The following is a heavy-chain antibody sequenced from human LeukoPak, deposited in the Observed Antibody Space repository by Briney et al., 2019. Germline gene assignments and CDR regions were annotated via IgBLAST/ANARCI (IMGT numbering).Heavy chain of an antibody. D-gene: IGHD1-26*01. CDR1: GFTLSSYA. V-gene: IGHV3-23*01. CDR2: ISGSGGTT. CDR3: AKDRIVGATTPPNWFDR. Sequence: PGGSLRLSCAASGFTLSSYAVRWVRQPPGEGRVWVSSISGSGGTTYYADSVKGRFTISRDNSKNTLYLQMSSLRAEDTAVYYCAKDRIVGATTPPNWFDRWGQGSLVSVSS. J-gene: IGHJ5*02.